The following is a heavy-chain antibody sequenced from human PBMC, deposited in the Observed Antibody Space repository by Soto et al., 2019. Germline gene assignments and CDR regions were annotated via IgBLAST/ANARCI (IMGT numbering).Heavy chain of an antibody. J-gene: IGHJ4*02. V-gene: IGHV3-23*01. D-gene: IGHD2-2*01. CDR1: GFTFSSSA. CDR2: ISGSGGDT. Sequence: EVQMLESGGGLVQPGGSLRLSCAASGFTFSSSAMSWVRQAPGKGLEWVSTISGSGGDTYYADSVKGRFTLSRHNSKNTLYLQMDSLRAEDTAVYYCAKVPERYCSTTSCLYYWGQGTLVTVSS. CDR3: AKVPERYCSTTSCLYY.